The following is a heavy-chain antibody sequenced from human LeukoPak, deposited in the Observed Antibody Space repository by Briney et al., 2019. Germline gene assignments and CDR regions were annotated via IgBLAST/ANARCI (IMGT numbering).Heavy chain of an antibody. CDR3: AREGSGTYFDY. Sequence: GGSLRLSCAASGFTFSSYSMNWVRQAPGKGLEWVSYISGSSSTIYYADSVKGRFTISRDNAKNSLYLQMNSLRAEDTAVYYCAREGSGTYFDYWGQGTLVTVSS. CDR1: GFTFSSYS. J-gene: IGHJ4*02. CDR2: ISGSSSTI. D-gene: IGHD1-26*01. V-gene: IGHV3-48*04.